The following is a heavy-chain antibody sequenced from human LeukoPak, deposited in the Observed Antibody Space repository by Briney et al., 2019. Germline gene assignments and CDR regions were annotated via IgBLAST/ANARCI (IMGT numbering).Heavy chain of an antibody. D-gene: IGHD1-26*01. CDR2: IYYSGST. CDR1: GGSISSYY. J-gene: IGHJ4*02. CDR3: ASSYSGSYYFDY. Sequence: SETLSLTCTVSGGSISSYYWSWIRQPPGKGLEWIGYIYYSGSTNYNPSLKSRVTISVDMSKNQFSLKLSSVTAADTAVYYCASSYSGSYYFDYWGQGTLVTVSS. V-gene: IGHV4-59*08.